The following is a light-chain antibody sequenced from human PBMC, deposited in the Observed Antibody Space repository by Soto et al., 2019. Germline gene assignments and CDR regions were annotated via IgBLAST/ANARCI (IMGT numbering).Light chain of an antibody. V-gene: IGLV2-23*02. CDR2: EVN. J-gene: IGLJ2*01. CDR3: CSFVRTNGLL. CDR1: SSDVGSYDL. Sequence: QLVLTQPASVSGSPGQSITISCTGTSSDVGSYDLVSWYQHHSGKAPKIIIYEVNKRPSGISDRFSGSKSGNTASLTISGLQAEDEADYFCCSFVRTNGLLFGGGTQLTVL.